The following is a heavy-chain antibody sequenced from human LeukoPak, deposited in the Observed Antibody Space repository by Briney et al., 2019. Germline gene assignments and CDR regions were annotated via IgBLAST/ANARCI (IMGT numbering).Heavy chain of an antibody. D-gene: IGHD1-26*01. CDR3: AREIYSGSYYFDY. CDR1: GGSISSGDYY. Sequence: SETLSLTCTVSGGSISSGDYYWSWIRQPPGKGLEWIGYIYYSGSTYYNPSLKSRVTVSVDTSKNQFSLKLSSVTAADTAVYYCAREIYSGSYYFDYWGQGTLVTVSS. V-gene: IGHV4-30-4*08. J-gene: IGHJ4*02. CDR2: IYYSGST.